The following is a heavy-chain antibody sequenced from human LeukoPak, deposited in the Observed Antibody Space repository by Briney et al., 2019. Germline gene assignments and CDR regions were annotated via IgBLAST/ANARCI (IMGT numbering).Heavy chain of an antibody. Sequence: GASVKVSCKASGYTFTKYDFSWVRQAPGQGLEYMGWISVYNGNTNYEQKLQGRITMTTDTSTSTAYMELRSLRSDDTAVYYCARDQLLWFGEPLLYFDYWGQGTLVTVSS. V-gene: IGHV1-18*01. J-gene: IGHJ4*02. D-gene: IGHD3-10*01. CDR3: ARDQLLWFGEPLLYFDY. CDR1: GYTFTKYD. CDR2: ISVYNGNT.